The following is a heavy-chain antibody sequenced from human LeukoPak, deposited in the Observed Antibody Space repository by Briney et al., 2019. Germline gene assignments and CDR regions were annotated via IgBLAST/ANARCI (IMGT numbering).Heavy chain of an antibody. D-gene: IGHD2-21*02. Sequence: GGSLRLSCAASGFTFSIYRMTWVRQVPGKGLEWVASINQDGSDKYYVGSVKGRFSISRDNAKNSLYLQMSSLRGEDTAVYYCARAHLGDFVWGQGTLVTASS. J-gene: IGHJ4*02. V-gene: IGHV3-7*04. CDR3: ARAHLGDFV. CDR1: GFTFSIYR. CDR2: INQDGSDK.